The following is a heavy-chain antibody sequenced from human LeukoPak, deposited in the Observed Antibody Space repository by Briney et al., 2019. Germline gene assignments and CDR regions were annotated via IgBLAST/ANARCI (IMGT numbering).Heavy chain of an antibody. CDR3: AAGWLLPLDAFDI. D-gene: IGHD3-22*01. Sequence: PVKVSCKASGFTFTSSAVQWVRQARGQRLEWIGWIVVGSGNTNYAQKFQERVTITRDMSTSTAYMELSSLRSEDTAVYYCAAGWLLPLDAFDIWGQGTMVTASS. CDR1: GFTFTSSA. CDR2: IVVGSGNT. J-gene: IGHJ3*02. V-gene: IGHV1-58*01.